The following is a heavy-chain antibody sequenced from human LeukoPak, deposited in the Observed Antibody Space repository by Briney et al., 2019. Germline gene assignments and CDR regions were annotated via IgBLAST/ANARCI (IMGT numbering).Heavy chain of an antibody. V-gene: IGHV4-34*01. Sequence: PSETLSLTCAVYGGSFSGYYWSWIRQPPGKGLEWIGEINHSGSTNYNPSLKSRVTISVDTSKNQFSLKLSSVTAADTAVYYCARVYRDSSGYYTFDYWGQGTLVTVSS. CDR3: ARVYRDSSGYYTFDY. J-gene: IGHJ4*02. CDR1: GGSFSGYY. CDR2: INHSGST. D-gene: IGHD3-22*01.